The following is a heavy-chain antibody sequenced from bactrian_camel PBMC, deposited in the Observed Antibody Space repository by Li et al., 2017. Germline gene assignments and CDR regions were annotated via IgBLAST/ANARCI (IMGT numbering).Heavy chain of an antibody. V-gene: IGHV3S31*01. CDR1: GFTFSSYG. D-gene: IGHD2*01. CDR3: AADPGSRTSCLAQSLYKY. CDR2: IFGDTRLT. Sequence: VQLVESGGGSVQTGGSLRLSCAASGFTFSSYGMGWVRQAPGKRREGVACIFGDTRLTYYSDSVKGRVTVSQDHAKNTLYLQIHTLQPEDTARYFCAADPGSRTSCLAQSLYKYWGQGTQVTVS. J-gene: IGHJ4*01.